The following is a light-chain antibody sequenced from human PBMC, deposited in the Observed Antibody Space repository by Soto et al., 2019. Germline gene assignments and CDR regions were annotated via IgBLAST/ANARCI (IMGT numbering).Light chain of an antibody. J-gene: IGLJ2*01. V-gene: IGLV2-14*03. CDR1: SSDVGAYNY. Sequence: QSVLTQPASVSGSPGQSITISCTGTSSDVGAYNYVSWYQQHPGKAPKLMIYDVSNRPSGVSNRFSGSKSGNTASLTISGLQAEDEADYSCSSYSSTSTLVFGGGTKVTVL. CDR2: DVS. CDR3: SSYSSTSTLV.